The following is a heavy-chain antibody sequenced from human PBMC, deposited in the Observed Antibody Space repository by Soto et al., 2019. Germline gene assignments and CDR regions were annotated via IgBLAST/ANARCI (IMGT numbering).Heavy chain of an antibody. CDR1: GVTFSHYA. D-gene: IGHD3-10*01. Sequence: GGYLRLSCAVSGVTFSHYAMTWVRQAPGKGLEWVSLMSGNGGRIVYADSVKGRFTISRDNSKNTLYLQMNSLRLEDTAVYYCVKCSFCGGSRGDLFYFRGQGTLVTGS. CDR2: MSGNGGRI. CDR3: VKCSFCGGSRGDLFYF. V-gene: IGHV3-23*01. J-gene: IGHJ4*02.